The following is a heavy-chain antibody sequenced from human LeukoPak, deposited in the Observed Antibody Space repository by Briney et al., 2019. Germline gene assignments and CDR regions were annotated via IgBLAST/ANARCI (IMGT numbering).Heavy chain of an antibody. V-gene: IGHV4-34*01. CDR1: GGSFSGYY. Sequence: TSETLSLTCAVYGGSFSGYYWSWIRQPPGKGLEWIGEINHSGSTNYNPSLKSRVTISVDTSKNQFSLKLSSVTAADTAVYYCARNRMVRGVYYFDYWGQGTLVTVSS. J-gene: IGHJ4*02. CDR2: INHSGST. D-gene: IGHD3-10*01. CDR3: ARNRMVRGVYYFDY.